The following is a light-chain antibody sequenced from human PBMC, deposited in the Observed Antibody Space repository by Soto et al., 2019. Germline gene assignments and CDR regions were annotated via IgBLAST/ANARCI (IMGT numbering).Light chain of an antibody. J-gene: IGKJ3*01. V-gene: IGKV3-15*01. CDR3: LQYNNWPPFT. CDR1: QSVTNN. CDR2: SAS. Sequence: EIVMTQSPVTLSVSPGERATLSCRASQSVTNNLAWYQQEPGQPPRLLIYSASTRAAGVPARFSGSGSGTEFTLTISSLQSEDFALYYCLQYNNWPPFTFGPGTKVDIK.